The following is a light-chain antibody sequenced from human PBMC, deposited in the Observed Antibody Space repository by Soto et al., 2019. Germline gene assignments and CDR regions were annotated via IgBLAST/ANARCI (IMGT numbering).Light chain of an antibody. Sequence: QSALTQPASGSGSPGQSITISCTGTSSDVGSYNLVSWYQQHPGKAPKLVIYEGSKRPSGVSNRFSGSKSGNTASLTISGLQAEDEADYYCCSYAGIDVVFGVGTKLTVL. J-gene: IGLJ2*01. CDR2: EGS. CDR1: SSDVGSYNL. V-gene: IGLV2-23*01. CDR3: CSYAGIDVV.